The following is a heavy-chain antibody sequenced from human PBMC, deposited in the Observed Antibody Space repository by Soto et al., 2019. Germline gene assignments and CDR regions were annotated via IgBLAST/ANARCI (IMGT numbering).Heavy chain of an antibody. CDR2: ISSSSSYI. V-gene: IGHV3-21*01. CDR3: ARDLGKYYDILTGYYIYQSPDY. J-gene: IGHJ4*02. D-gene: IGHD3-9*01. Sequence: GGSLRLSCAASGFTFSSYSMNWVRQAPGKGLEWVSSISSSSSYIYYADSVKGRFTISRDNAKNSLYLQMNSLRAEDTAVYYCARDLGKYYDILTGYYIYQSPDYWGQGTLVTVSS. CDR1: GFTFSSYS.